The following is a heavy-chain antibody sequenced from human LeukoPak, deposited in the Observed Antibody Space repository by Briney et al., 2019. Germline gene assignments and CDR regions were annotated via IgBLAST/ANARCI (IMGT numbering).Heavy chain of an antibody. Sequence: GGSLRLSCAASGFTVSSNYMSWVRQAPGKGLEWVANIKQDGSEKYYVDSVKGRFTISRDNAKNSLYLQMNSLRAEDTAVYYCASPRSIAVAGELDYWGQGTLVTVSS. D-gene: IGHD6-19*01. CDR1: GFTVSSNY. CDR3: ASPRSIAVAGELDY. J-gene: IGHJ4*02. V-gene: IGHV3-7*01. CDR2: IKQDGSEK.